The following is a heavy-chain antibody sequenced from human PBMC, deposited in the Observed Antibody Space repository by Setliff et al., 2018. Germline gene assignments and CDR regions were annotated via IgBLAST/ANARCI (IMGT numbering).Heavy chain of an antibody. D-gene: IGHD3-10*01. V-gene: IGHV1-69*10. CDR2: IIPILGIA. J-gene: IGHJ6*02. Sequence: SVKVSCKASGGTFSSYAIGWVRQAPGQGLEWMGGIIPILGIANYAQKFQGRVTITADESTSTAYMELSSLRSEDTAVYYCARSKRLWFGELSDDYYYYYGMDVWGQGTTVTVSS. CDR1: GGTFSSYA. CDR3: ARSKRLWFGELSDDYYYYYGMDV.